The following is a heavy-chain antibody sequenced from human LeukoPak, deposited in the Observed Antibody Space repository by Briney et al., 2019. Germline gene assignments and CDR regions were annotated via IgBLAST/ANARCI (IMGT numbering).Heavy chain of an antibody. Sequence: SETLSLTCTVSGGSISSYYWSWIRKPPGKGLDWIGYIYYSGSTNYNPSLKSRVTISVDTSKNQFSLKLSSVTAADTAVYYCARGGVRGMGSWYFDYWGQGTLVTVSS. CDR3: ARGGVRGMGSWYFDY. CDR1: GGSISSYY. D-gene: IGHD3-10*01. J-gene: IGHJ4*02. CDR2: IYYSGST. V-gene: IGHV4-59*01.